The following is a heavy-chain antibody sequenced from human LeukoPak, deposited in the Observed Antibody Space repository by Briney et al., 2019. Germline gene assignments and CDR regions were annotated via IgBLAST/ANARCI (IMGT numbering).Heavy chain of an antibody. D-gene: IGHD3-22*01. J-gene: IGHJ4*02. CDR1: GFSLSKYA. V-gene: IGHV3-23*01. Sequence: GGSLRLSCAASGFSLSKYAMSWVRQRPGKGLEWVSAISSSGGATYYADSVKGRFTISKDNSRNTLYLEMNSLRAEDTAVYYCAKKVNSGYYSACDYWGQGTLVTVSS. CDR2: ISSSGGAT. CDR3: AKKVNSGYYSACDY.